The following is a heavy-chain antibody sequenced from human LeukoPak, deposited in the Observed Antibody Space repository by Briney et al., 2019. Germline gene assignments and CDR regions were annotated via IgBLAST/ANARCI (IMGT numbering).Heavy chain of an antibody. D-gene: IGHD3-3*01. CDR3: ARDFFWSGYPRGYYMDV. CDR2: INSDGSST. Sequence: GGSLRLSCAASGFTFSSYWMHWVRQAPGKGLVWVSRINSDGSSTSYADSVKGRFTISRDNAKNTLYLQMNSLRAEDTAVYYCARDFFWSGYPRGYYMDVWGKGTTVTVSS. V-gene: IGHV3-74*01. J-gene: IGHJ6*03. CDR1: GFTFSSYW.